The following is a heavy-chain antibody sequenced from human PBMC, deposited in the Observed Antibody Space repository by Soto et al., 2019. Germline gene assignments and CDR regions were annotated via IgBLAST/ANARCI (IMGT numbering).Heavy chain of an antibody. CDR3: ARRTADYGDLIFDY. Sequence: PSETLSLTCTVSGGSISSSSYYWGWIRQPPGKGLEWIGSIYYSGSTYYNPSLKSRVTISVDTSKNQFSLKLSSVTAADTAVYYRARRTADYGDLIFDYWGQGTLVTVSS. V-gene: IGHV4-39*01. CDR1: GGSISSSSYY. D-gene: IGHD4-17*01. CDR2: IYYSGST. J-gene: IGHJ4*02.